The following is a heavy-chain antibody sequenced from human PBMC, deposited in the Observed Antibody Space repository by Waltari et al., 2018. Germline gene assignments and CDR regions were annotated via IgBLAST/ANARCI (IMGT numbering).Heavy chain of an antibody. CDR1: GGSISSGSYY. Sequence: QVQLQESGPGLVKPSQTLSPTCTVSGGSISSGSYYLSWIRRPAGKGREWIGRIYTSGSTNYNPSLKSRVTRSVDTSKNQFSLKLSSVTAADTAVYYCARGSGGGYSYGCLDYWGQGTLVTVSS. CDR3: ARGSGGGYSYGCLDY. CDR2: IYTSGST. D-gene: IGHD5-18*01. J-gene: IGHJ4*02. V-gene: IGHV4-61*02.